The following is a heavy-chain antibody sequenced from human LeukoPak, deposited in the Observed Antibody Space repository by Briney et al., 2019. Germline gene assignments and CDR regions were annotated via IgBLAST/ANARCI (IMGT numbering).Heavy chain of an antibody. D-gene: IGHD5-18*01. CDR3: ARGRVDTAMVLLGY. CDR2: IYYSGST. J-gene: IGHJ4*02. CDR1: GGSISSYY. Sequence: PSETLSLTCTVSGGSISSYYWSWIRQPPGKGLEWIGYIYYSGSTNYNPSLKSRVTISVDTSKNQFSLKLSSVTAADTAVYYCARGRVDTAMVLLGYWGQGTLVTVSS. V-gene: IGHV4-59*01.